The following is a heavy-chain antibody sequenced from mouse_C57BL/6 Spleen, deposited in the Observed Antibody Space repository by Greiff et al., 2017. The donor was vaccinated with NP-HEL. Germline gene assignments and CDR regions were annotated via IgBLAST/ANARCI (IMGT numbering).Heavy chain of an antibody. D-gene: IGHD2-4*01. CDR1: GYTFTSYW. CDR3: AIYYDYDGCYAMDY. CDR2: IDPSDSET. V-gene: IGHV1-52*01. Sequence: VQLQQSGAELVRPGSSVKLSCKASGYTFTSYWMHWVKQRPIQGLEWIGNIDPSDSETHYNQKFKDKATLTVDKSSSTAYMQLSSLTSEDSAVYYCAIYYDYDGCYAMDYWGQGTSVTVSS. J-gene: IGHJ4*01.